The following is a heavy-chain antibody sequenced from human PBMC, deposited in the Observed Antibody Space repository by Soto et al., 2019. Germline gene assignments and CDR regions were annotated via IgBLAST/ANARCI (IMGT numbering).Heavy chain of an antibody. Sequence: GGSLRLSCAASGFTFSSYSMNWVRQAPGKGLEWVSYISSSSSTIYYADSVKGRFTISRDNAKNTLYLQMNSLRAEDTAVYYCAKWAYYDILTGYSPSYFDYWGQGTLVTVS. CDR3: AKWAYYDILTGYSPSYFDY. CDR2: ISSSSSTI. V-gene: IGHV3-48*01. CDR1: GFTFSSYS. J-gene: IGHJ4*02. D-gene: IGHD3-9*01.